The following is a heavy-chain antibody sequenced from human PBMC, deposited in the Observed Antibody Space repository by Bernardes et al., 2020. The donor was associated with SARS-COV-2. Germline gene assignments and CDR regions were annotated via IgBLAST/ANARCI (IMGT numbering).Heavy chain of an antibody. CDR3: ARDHDIVVVPAAGGFDP. J-gene: IGHJ5*02. Sequence: GGSLRLSCAASGFTFSDYYMSWIRQAPGKGLEWVSYISSSSSYTNYADSVKGRFTISRDNAKNSLYLQMNSLRAEDTAVYYCARDHDIVVVPAAGGFDPWGQGTLVTVSS. D-gene: IGHD2-2*01. V-gene: IGHV3-11*05. CDR1: GFTFSDYY. CDR2: ISSSSSYT.